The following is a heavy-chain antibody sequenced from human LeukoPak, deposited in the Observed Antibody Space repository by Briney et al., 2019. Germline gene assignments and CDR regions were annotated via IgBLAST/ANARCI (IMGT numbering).Heavy chain of an antibody. J-gene: IGHJ4*02. D-gene: IGHD1-26*01. CDR3: AGTYSGSYYVEDY. V-gene: IGHV4-4*07. Sequence: SETLSFTGTVAGVSISSYYWSWIRQPAGKGLEWIGRIYTSGSTNYNPSLKSRVTMSVDTSKNQFSLKLSSVTAADTAVYYCAGTYSGSYYVEDYWGQGTLVTVSS. CDR1: GVSISSYY. CDR2: IYTSGST.